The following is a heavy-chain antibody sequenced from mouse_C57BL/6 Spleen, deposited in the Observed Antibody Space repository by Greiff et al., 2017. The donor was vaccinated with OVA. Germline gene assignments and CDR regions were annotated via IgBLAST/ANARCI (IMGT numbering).Heavy chain of an antibody. CDR3: ARSEDYDLAWFAY. V-gene: IGHV7-3*01. D-gene: IGHD2-4*01. J-gene: IGHJ3*01. Sequence: DVQLVESGGGLVQPGGSLSLSCAASGFTFTDYYMSWVRQPPGKALEWLGFIRNKANGYTTEYSASVKGRFTISRDNSQSILYLQMNALRAEDSATDYCARSEDYDLAWFAYWGQGTLVTVSA. CDR1: GFTFTDYY. CDR2: IRNKANGYTT.